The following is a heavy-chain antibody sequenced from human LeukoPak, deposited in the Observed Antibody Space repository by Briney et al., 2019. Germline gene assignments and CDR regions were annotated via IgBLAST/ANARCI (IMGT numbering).Heavy chain of an antibody. CDR1: GFTVSSNY. D-gene: IGHD6-13*01. Sequence: PGGSLRLSCAASGFTVSSNYMSWVRQAPGKGLEWVSVIYSGGSTYYADSVKGRFTISRHNSENTLYLQMNSLRAEDTAVYYCAGEQQLVWGRGAFDIWGQGTMVTVSS. V-gene: IGHV3-53*04. J-gene: IGHJ3*02. CDR3: AGEQQLVWGRGAFDI. CDR2: IYSGGST.